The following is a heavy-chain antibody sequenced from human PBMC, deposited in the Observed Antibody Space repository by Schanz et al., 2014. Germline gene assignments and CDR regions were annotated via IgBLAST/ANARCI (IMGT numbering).Heavy chain of an antibody. D-gene: IGHD3-10*01. J-gene: IGHJ4*02. CDR1: GFSLSSYN. CDR3: AKGKSEVRGIILDY. V-gene: IGHV3-23*04. CDR2: ISGSSENT. Sequence: VQLVESGGGLVKPGESLRLSCAASGFSLSSYNMNWVRQAPGKGLEWVATISGSSENTYYADSVKGRVTISRDNSRNTLFLQVGKLRADDTALYYCAKGKSEVRGIILDYWGQGTMVVVSS.